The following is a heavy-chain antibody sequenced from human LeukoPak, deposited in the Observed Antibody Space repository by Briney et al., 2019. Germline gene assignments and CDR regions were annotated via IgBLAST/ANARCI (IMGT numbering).Heavy chain of an antibody. D-gene: IGHD3-10*01. CDR3: ARDHNYYGSGSYWVWFDP. J-gene: IGHJ5*02. V-gene: IGHV1-3*01. Sequence: AASVKVSCKASGYTFTSYAMHWVRQAPGQRLEWMGWINAGNGNTKYSQKFQGRVTITRDTSVSTAYMELSSLRSEDTAVYYCARDHNYYGSGSYWVWFDPWGQGTLVTVSS. CDR2: INAGNGNT. CDR1: GYTFTSYA.